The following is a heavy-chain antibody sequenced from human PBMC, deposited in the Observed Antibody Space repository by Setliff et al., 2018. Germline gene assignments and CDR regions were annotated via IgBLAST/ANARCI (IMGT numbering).Heavy chain of an antibody. V-gene: IGHV5-51*01. CDR1: GYSFTTYW. CDR3: ARSPLDDAFDI. J-gene: IGHJ3*02. Sequence: LKISCKGSGYSFTTYWIGWVRQMPGKGLELMGIIYPADSDPRYSPSFQGQVTISVDKSISTVYLHWSSLKASDTAMYYCARSPLDDAFDIWGQGTMVTVSS. CDR2: IYPADSDP.